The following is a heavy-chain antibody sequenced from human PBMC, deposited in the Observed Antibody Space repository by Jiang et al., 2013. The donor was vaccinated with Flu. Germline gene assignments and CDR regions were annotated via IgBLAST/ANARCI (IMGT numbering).Heavy chain of an antibody. CDR2: ISGSGGST. CDR1: GFTFSSYA. D-gene: IGHD2-2*01. CDR3: AKEARDCSSTSCYADY. J-gene: IGHJ4*02. V-gene: IGHV3-23*01. Sequence: SCAASGFTFSSYAMSWVRQAPGKGLEWVSAISGSGGSTYYADSVKGRFTISRDNSKNTLYLQMNSLRAEDTAVYYCAKEARDCSSTSCYADYWGQGTLVTVSS.